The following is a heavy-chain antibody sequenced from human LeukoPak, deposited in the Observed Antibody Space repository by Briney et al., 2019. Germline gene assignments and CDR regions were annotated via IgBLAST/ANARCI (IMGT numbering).Heavy chain of an antibody. CDR1: GGSISSYY. V-gene: IGHV4-59*01. Sequence: PSETLSLTCTVSGGSISSYYWSWIRQPPGKGLEWLGYIYYSGSTNYNPSLKSRVTISVDTSKNQFSLKLSSVTAADTAVYYCARFHYYDSSGYQRFDYWGQGTLVTVSS. D-gene: IGHD3-22*01. CDR2: IYYSGST. J-gene: IGHJ4*02. CDR3: ARFHYYDSSGYQRFDY.